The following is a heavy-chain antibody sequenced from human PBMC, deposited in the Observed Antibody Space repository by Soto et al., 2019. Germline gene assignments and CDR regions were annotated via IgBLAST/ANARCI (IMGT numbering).Heavy chain of an antibody. CDR3: ARGMKTAVFYGMDV. CDR1: GCNVRRSR. Sequence: PGGALRLSCAASGCNVRRSRMNCVRQGPGKGLEWVASISTSSNLIYYEDSVKGRFTVSRDNTKNSMYLQMISLRAEDTAIYYCARGMKTAVFYGMDVWGQGTTVTVSS. J-gene: IGHJ6*02. V-gene: IGHV3-21*01. D-gene: IGHD2-2*01. CDR2: ISTSSNLI.